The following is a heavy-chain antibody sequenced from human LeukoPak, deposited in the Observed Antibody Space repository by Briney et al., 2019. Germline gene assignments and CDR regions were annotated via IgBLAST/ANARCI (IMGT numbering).Heavy chain of an antibody. CDR1: GVSISCGDYC. J-gene: IGHJ4*02. CDR2: IYYSGIT. CDR3: ARYGSNAHDY. V-gene: IGHV4-31*11. D-gene: IGHD4-23*01. Sequence: SETLSLTCAVSGVSISCGDYCWSWIRQHPGKVLEWIGHIYYSGITYYNPSLKSRVSISVHTSKNQFSLRLSSVTAADTAVYYCARYGSNAHDYWGQGTLVTVSS.